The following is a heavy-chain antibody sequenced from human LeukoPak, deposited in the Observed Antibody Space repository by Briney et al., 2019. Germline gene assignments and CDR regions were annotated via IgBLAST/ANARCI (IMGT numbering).Heavy chain of an antibody. CDR1: EFTFSSYS. Sequence: GGSQRLSCAAPEFTFSSYSMSGGRQAPGKGLEWVSTISDSGGGTYFADSVKGRFTISCDTSKNRLFLPMNSLRAEDTAIYYCANAGGWGSMDVWGQGNTVTVSS. CDR2: ISDSGGGT. CDR3: ANAGGWGSMDV. V-gene: IGHV3-23*01. J-gene: IGHJ6*02. D-gene: IGHD3-16*01.